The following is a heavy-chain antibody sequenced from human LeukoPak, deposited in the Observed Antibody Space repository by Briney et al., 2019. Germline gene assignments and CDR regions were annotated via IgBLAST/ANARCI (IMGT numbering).Heavy chain of an antibody. D-gene: IGHD3-22*01. Sequence: KTSETLSLTCAVYGGSFRGYYWSWIRQSPGKGLEWIGEINQSGNIKHNPSLKSRVTISVDTSKNQFSLRLSSVTAADTAVYYCTTGPDYYNRSSYYSRYWAQGTLVTVSS. CDR3: TTGPDYYNRSSYYSRY. CDR1: GGSFRGYY. V-gene: IGHV4-34*01. J-gene: IGHJ4*02. CDR2: INQSGNI.